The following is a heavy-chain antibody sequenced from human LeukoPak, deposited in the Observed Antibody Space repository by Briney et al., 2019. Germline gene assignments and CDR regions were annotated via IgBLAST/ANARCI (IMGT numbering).Heavy chain of an antibody. J-gene: IGHJ4*02. CDR3: TTHRFPPRSTTLDY. CDR2: IKSKTDGGTT. Sequence: PGGSLRLSCAASGFTFSNAWMSWVRQAPGKRLEWVGRIKSKTDGGTTDYAAPVKGRFTISRDDSKNTLYLQMNSLKTEDTAVYYCTTHRFPPRSTTLDYWGQGTLVTVSS. V-gene: IGHV3-15*01. D-gene: IGHD1-26*01. CDR1: GFTFSNAW.